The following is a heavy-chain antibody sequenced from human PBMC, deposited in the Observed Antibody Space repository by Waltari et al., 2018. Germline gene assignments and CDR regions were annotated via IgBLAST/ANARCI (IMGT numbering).Heavy chain of an antibody. CDR1: SYTFIDYY. CDR3: AFRGAFDV. Sequence: EVQLVQSGTEVKKPGATVIFTCKTSSYTFIDYYIHWVQQAPGKGLQWMGHIDPENGETVYAEKFRDRITITADKSTDTVYMELSGLRFEDTAMYYCAFRGAFDVWGQGTVVSVSS. J-gene: IGHJ3*01. V-gene: IGHV1-69-2*01. CDR2: IDPENGET.